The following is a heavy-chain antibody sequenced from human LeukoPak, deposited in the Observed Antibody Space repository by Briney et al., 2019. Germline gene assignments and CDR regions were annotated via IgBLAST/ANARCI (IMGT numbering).Heavy chain of an antibody. V-gene: IGHV3-13*01. J-gene: IGHJ6*03. CDR1: GFTFSSYD. CDR3: ARGALMTNYYYYMDV. Sequence: GGSLRLSCAASGFTFSSYDMHWVRQATGKGLEWVSAIGTAGDTYYPGSVKGRFTISRENAKNSLYLQMNSLRAGDTAVYYCARGALMTNYYYYMDVWGKGTTVTISS. CDR2: IGTAGDT. D-gene: IGHD3-16*01.